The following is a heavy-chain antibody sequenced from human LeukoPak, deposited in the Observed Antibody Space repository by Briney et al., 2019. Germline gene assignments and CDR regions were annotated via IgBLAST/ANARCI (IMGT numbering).Heavy chain of an antibody. J-gene: IGHJ5*02. CDR1: GGSISSYY. D-gene: IGHD6-6*01. V-gene: IGHV4-4*07. Sequence: SETLSLTCTVSGGSISSYYWSWIRQPAGKGLEWIGRIYTSGSTNYNPSLESRVTMSVDTSKNQFSLKLSSVTAADTAVYYCAGDGQQLVRGGGWFDPWGQGTLVTVSS. CDR3: AGDGQQLVRGGGWFDP. CDR2: IYTSGST.